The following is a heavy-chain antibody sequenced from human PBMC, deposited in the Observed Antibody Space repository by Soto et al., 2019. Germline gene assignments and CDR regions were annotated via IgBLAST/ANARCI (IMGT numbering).Heavy chain of an antibody. CDR1: GGSISSSSYY. CDR2: IYYSGSN. D-gene: IGHD6-19*01. Sequence: QLQLQESGPGLVKPSETLSLTCTVSGGSISSSSYYWGWIRQPPGKGLEWIGSIYYSGSNYYNPSLKSRVTISVDTSKNQFSLKLSSVTAADTAVYYCATSSGWYVDWYFDLWGRGTLVTVSS. J-gene: IGHJ2*01. CDR3: ATSSGWYVDWYFDL. V-gene: IGHV4-39*01.